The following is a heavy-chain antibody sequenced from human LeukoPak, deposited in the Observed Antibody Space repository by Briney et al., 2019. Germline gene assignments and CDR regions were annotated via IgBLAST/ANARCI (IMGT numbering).Heavy chain of an antibody. Sequence: PSETLSLTCAVSGYSISSGYYWGWIRQPPGKGLEWIGSIYHSGSTYYNPSLKSRVTISVDTSKNQFSLKLSSVTAADTAVYYCARYPYYYDSSGYYYFDYWGQGTLVTVSS. V-gene: IGHV4-38-2*01. J-gene: IGHJ4*02. CDR3: ARYPYYYDSSGYYYFDY. CDR1: GYSISSGYY. CDR2: IYHSGST. D-gene: IGHD3-22*01.